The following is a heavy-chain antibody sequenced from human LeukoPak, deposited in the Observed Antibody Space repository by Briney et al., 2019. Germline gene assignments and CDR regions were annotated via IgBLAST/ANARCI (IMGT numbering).Heavy chain of an antibody. V-gene: IGHV1-18*04. Sequence: ASVKVSCKASGYTFTSYGISWVRQAPGQGLEWMGWISAYNGNTNYAQKLQGRVTMTTDTSTSTAYMELRSLRSDDTAVYYCARVLHYGSGSHYNDYWFDPWGQGTLVTVSS. CDR3: ARVLHYGSGSHYNDYWFDP. CDR1: GYTFTSYG. CDR2: ISAYNGNT. D-gene: IGHD3-10*01. J-gene: IGHJ5*02.